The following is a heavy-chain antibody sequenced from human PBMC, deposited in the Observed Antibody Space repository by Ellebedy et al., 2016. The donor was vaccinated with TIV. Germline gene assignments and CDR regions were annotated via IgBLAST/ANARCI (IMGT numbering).Heavy chain of an antibody. V-gene: IGHV4-59*01. CDR3: ARKALSYDHYFDY. D-gene: IGHD3-22*01. CDR2: IYYGGDI. J-gene: IGHJ4*02. Sequence: MPSETLSLTCTVSGGSISSYYWSWIRQPPGKGLQWIANIYYGGDIGYSPSLKSRATISLDTSKSQFSLRLSSVTAADTAIYYCARKALSYDHYFDYWGQGLLVTVSS. CDR1: GGSISSYY.